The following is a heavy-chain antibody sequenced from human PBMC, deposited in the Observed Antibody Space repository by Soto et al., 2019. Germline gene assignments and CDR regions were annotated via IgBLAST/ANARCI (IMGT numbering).Heavy chain of an antibody. J-gene: IGHJ6*02. Sequence: SQTLSLTCAISGDSVSSNSAAWNWIRQSPPRGLEWLGRTYYRSKWYNDYAVSVKSRITINPDTSKNQFSLQLNSVTPEDTAVYYCAREVVVVPAAIHGLGGMDVWGQGTTVTVSS. CDR3: AREVVVVPAAIHGLGGMDV. V-gene: IGHV6-1*01. CDR1: GDSVSSNSAA. CDR2: TYYRSKWYN. D-gene: IGHD2-2*02.